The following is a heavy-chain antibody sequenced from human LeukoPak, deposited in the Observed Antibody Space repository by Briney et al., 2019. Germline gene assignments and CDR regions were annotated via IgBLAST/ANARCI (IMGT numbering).Heavy chain of an antibody. J-gene: IGHJ4*02. Sequence: EAGGSLRLSCAASGFTFSSYAMSWVRQAPGKGLEWVSAISGSGGSTYYADSVKGRFTISRDNSKNTLYLQMNSLRAEDTAVYYCAKVAYSSGWFDYWGQGTLVTVSS. CDR2: ISGSGGST. D-gene: IGHD6-19*01. V-gene: IGHV3-23*01. CDR1: GFTFSSYA. CDR3: AKVAYSSGWFDY.